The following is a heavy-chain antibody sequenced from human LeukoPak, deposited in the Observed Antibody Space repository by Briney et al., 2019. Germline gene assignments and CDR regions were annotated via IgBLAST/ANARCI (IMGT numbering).Heavy chain of an antibody. D-gene: IGHD2-15*01. CDR1: GGSISSYY. CDR2: IYYSGST. Sequence: SETLSLTCTVSGGSISSYYWSWIRQPPGKGLEWIGYIYYSGSTNYNPSLKSRVTISVDTSKNQFSLKLSSVTAADTAVYYCARDIVDPGYHYYGMDVWGQGTTVTVSS. V-gene: IGHV4-59*01. CDR3: ARDIVDPGYHYYGMDV. J-gene: IGHJ6*02.